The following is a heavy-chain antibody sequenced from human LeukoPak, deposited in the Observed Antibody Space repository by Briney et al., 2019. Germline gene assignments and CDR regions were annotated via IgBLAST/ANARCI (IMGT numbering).Heavy chain of an antibody. Sequence: GGSLRLSCAASGFTFSSCSMNWVRQAPGKGLEWVTFISYDRSNKYYADSVKGRFTTSRDNSKKTLYLQMNSLRADDTAVYYCARGSSGYVDAFDIWGQGTMVTVSA. V-gene: IGHV3-30*03. CDR3: ARGSSGYVDAFDI. CDR1: GFTFSSCS. J-gene: IGHJ3*02. D-gene: IGHD5-12*01. CDR2: ISYDRSNK.